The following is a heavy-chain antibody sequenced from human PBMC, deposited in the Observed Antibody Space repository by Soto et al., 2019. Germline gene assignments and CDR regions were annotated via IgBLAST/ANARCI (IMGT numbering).Heavy chain of an antibody. D-gene: IGHD3-3*01. CDR3: ARALETYDFFGT. CDR2: ISAYNGNT. Sequence: VSVKVSCKASGYTFTSYGSSWVRQAPGQGLEWMGWISAYNGNTNYAQKLQGRVTKTTDTSTSTAYMELRSLRSDDTAVYYCARALETYDFFGTWGQGTLVTVSS. V-gene: IGHV1-18*01. J-gene: IGHJ5*02. CDR1: GYTFTSYG.